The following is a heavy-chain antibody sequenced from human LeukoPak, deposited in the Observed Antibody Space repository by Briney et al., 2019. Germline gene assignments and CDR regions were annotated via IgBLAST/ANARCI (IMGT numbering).Heavy chain of an antibody. V-gene: IGHV3-66*01. CDR3: ARDPSAVAINTYG. Sequence: GGSLRLSCAASGFTVSNNYMNWVRQAPGKGLEWVSLIYSGGSSHYADSVKGRFTISRDSSRNTLYLQMNSLRVEDTAVYYCARDPSAVAINTYGWGQGTLVTVSS. D-gene: IGHD6-13*01. J-gene: IGHJ4*02. CDR2: IYSGGSS. CDR1: GFTVSNNY.